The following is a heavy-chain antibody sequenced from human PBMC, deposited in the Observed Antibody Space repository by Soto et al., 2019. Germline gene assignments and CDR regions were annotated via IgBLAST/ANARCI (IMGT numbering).Heavy chain of an antibody. D-gene: IGHD6-13*01. CDR3: ASLSSWDWYFDL. J-gene: IGHJ2*01. CDR1: GFTFSSYW. Sequence: GGSLRLSCAASGFTFSSYWMSWVRQAPGKGLEWVANIKQDGSDKYYVDSVKGRFTISRDNAKNSLYLQMNSLRAEDTSVYYCASLSSWDWYFDLWGRGTLVTVSS. V-gene: IGHV3-7*03. CDR2: IKQDGSDK.